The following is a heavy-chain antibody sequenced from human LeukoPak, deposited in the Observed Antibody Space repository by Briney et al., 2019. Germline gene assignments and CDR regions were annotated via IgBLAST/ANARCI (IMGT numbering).Heavy chain of an antibody. CDR1: GFTFSSYA. Sequence: PGGSLRLSCAASGFTFSSYAMSWVRQAPGKGLEWVSYISSSSSTIYYADSVKGRFTISRDNAKNSLYLQMNSLRAEDTAVYYCAREGRQQLATNAFDIWGQGTMVTVSS. CDR3: AREGRQQLATNAFDI. V-gene: IGHV3-48*01. D-gene: IGHD6-13*01. J-gene: IGHJ3*02. CDR2: ISSSSSTI.